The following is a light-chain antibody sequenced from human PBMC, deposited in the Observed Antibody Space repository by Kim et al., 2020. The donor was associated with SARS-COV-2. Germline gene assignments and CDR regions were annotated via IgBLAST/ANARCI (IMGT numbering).Light chain of an antibody. J-gene: IGKJ4*01. CDR1: QGISSY. Sequence: DIQMTQSPSSLSASVGDRVTITCRASQGISSYLAWYQQKPGKVPKLLIYAASTLQSGVPSRFSGSGSGTDFTLTISSLQPEDAATSYCQQYHSAHPLTFGGGTKVDIK. CDR2: AAS. CDR3: QQYHSAHPLT. V-gene: IGKV1-27*01.